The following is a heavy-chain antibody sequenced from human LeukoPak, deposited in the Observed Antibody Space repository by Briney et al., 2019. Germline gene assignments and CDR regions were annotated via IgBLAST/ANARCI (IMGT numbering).Heavy chain of an antibody. CDR3: AKDREGSGYFDGRVDY. CDR1: GFTFSSYG. J-gene: IGHJ4*02. V-gene: IGHV3-23*01. D-gene: IGHD3-22*01. Sequence: GGSLRLSCAASGFTFSSYGMSWVRHAPGKWLEWVSAISGIGGSTYYADSVKGRFTISRDNSKNTLYLQMNSLRAEDTAVYYCAKDREGSGYFDGRVDYCGQGTLVTVSS. CDR2: ISGIGGST.